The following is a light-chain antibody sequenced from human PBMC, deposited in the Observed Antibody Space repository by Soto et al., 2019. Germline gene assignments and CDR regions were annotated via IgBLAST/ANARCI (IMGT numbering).Light chain of an antibody. CDR3: SSHTSSSLDV. V-gene: IGLV2-14*01. Sequence: QSALTQPASVSGSPGQSITISCTGTSSDVGGYNYVSWYQQHPGKAPKLMIYDVSNRPSGVSNRFSGSKSGNTASLTISGLQAEDEADYYCSSHTSSSLDVFGTGTKLTVL. CDR1: SSDVGGYNY. J-gene: IGLJ1*01. CDR2: DVS.